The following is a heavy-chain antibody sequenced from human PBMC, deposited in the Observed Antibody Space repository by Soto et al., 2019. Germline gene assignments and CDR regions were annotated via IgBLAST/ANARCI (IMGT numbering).Heavy chain of an antibody. Sequence: ASVKVSCKASGYTFTSYGISWVRQAPGQGLEWMGWISAYNGNTNYAQKLQGRVTMTTDTSTSTAYMELRSLRSDDTAVYYCARLTPVLRFLEWLLEFDPWGQGTLVTSPQ. D-gene: IGHD3-3*01. J-gene: IGHJ5*02. CDR2: ISAYNGNT. CDR3: ARLTPVLRFLEWLLEFDP. CDR1: GYTFTSYG. V-gene: IGHV1-18*01.